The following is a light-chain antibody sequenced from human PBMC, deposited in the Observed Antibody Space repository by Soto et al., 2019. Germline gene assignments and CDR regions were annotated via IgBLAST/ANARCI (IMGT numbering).Light chain of an antibody. V-gene: IGLV1-40*01. J-gene: IGLJ3*02. Sequence: QSVLTQPPSVSGAPGQRVTISCAGTSSNIGAGYDVHWYQQLPGTAPKLLIFGNVNRPSGVPHRFSASKSGTSASLAITGLQAEDEADYFCQSYDSSLSASVFGGGTQLTVL. CDR2: GNV. CDR3: QSYDSSLSASV. CDR1: SSNIGAGYD.